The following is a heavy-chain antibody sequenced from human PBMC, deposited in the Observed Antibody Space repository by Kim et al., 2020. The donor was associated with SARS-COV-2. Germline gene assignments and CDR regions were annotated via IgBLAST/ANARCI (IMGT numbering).Heavy chain of an antibody. V-gene: IGHV4-39*01. Sequence: PSHQSRVTISVDTSKNRFSLKLSSVTAADTAVYYCARHPSSSIPPDWFDPWGQGTLVTVYS. CDR3: ARHPSSSIPPDWFDP. D-gene: IGHD6-6*01. J-gene: IGHJ5*02.